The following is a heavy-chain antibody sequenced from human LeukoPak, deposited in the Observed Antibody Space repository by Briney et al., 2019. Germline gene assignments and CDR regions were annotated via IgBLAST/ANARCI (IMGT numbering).Heavy chain of an antibody. CDR2: ISGSGGST. CDR1: GFTFSSYA. CDR3: ATCRSGGKPYYFDY. J-gene: IGHJ4*02. Sequence: GGSLRLSCAASGFTFSSYAMSWVRQAPGKGLEWVSAISGSGGSTYYADSVKGRFTITRDNSKNTLYLQMNSLRAEDTAVYYCATCRSGGKPYYFDYWGQGTLVTVSS. D-gene: IGHD2-15*01. V-gene: IGHV3-23*01.